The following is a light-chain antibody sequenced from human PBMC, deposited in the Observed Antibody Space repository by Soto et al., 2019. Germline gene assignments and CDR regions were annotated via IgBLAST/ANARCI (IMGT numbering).Light chain of an antibody. J-gene: IGKJ2*01. V-gene: IGKV1-39*01. CDR1: QSISSY. CDR3: HPSYSTPV. CDR2: AAS. Sequence: DIQMTQSPSSLSASVGDRVTITCRASQSISSYLNWYQQKPGKAPKLLIYAASSLQSGVPSRFSGSGSGTDFTLTISSLQPEDFATNYCHPSYSTPVFGRGTKLEIK.